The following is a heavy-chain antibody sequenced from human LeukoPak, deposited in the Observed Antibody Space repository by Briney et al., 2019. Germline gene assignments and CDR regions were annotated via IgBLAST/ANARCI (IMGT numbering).Heavy chain of an antibody. CDR2: INLIPSGGSS. D-gene: IGHD6-13*01. J-gene: IGHJ4*02. V-gene: IGHV1-46*01. CDR3: ASSGAAAGTFGRY. Sequence: ASVKVSCKTSGYPFTNNYIHWVRQAPGQGLEWMGGINLIPSGGSSTYAQKFQGRVTMTRDTSTSTVFMELSSLRSEDTAVYYCASSGAAAGTFGRYWGQGTLVTVSS. CDR1: GYPFTNNY.